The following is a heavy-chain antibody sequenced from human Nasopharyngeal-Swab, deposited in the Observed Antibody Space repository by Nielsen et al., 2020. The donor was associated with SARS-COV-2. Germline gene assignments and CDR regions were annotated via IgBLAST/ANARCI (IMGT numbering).Heavy chain of an antibody. CDR1: GFIFSSHW. V-gene: IGHV3-74*01. J-gene: IGHJ4*02. D-gene: IGHD3-22*01. Sequence: SLKIYCTASGFIFSSHWIHWVRHAPGKGLVWVSRFNTDGSSTSYADSVKGRFTVSRNNAENTVHLQMNSLRAEDTAVYYCTIDFDNPAGYWGQGTLVTVSS. CDR3: TIDFDNPAGY. CDR2: FNTDGSST.